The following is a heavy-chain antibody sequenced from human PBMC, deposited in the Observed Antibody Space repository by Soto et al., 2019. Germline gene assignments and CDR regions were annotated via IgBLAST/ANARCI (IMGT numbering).Heavy chain of an antibody. CDR2: IDPSDSYT. J-gene: IGHJ6*02. V-gene: IGHV5-10-1*01. CDR3: ARPKRYYYGMDV. Sequence: GPSLKISCKGSGYSFTSYWISRVRQMTGKGLEWMGRIDPSDSYTNYSPSFQGHVTISADKSIRTAYLQWSSLKASDTAMYYCARPKRYYYGMDVWGQRTTVTVSS. CDR1: GYSFTSYW.